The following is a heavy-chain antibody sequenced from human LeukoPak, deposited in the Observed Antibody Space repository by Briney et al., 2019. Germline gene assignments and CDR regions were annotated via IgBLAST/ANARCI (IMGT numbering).Heavy chain of an antibody. CDR2: VYYSGST. CDR1: GGSISSYY. V-gene: IGHV4-59*01. CDR3: ARGTGTAVY. J-gene: IGHJ4*02. Sequence: SETLSLTCTVSGGSISSYYWSWIRQPPGKGLEWIGYVYYSGSTNYNPSLKSRVTISVDTSKNQFSLRLSSVTAADTAVYYCARGTGTAVYWGQGTLVTVSS. D-gene: IGHD6-19*01.